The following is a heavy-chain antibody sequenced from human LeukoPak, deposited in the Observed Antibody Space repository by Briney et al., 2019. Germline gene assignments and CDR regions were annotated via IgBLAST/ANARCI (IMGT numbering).Heavy chain of an antibody. CDR1: RFTFSTYI. Sequence: GGSLRLSCAASRFTFSTYIMNWVRHSPGKGLVWVSYISSSGSTIYYADSVKGRFTISRDNAKNSLYLQMNSLRDEDTAVYYCAGEDGSGSSYPPLDYWGQGTLVTVSS. J-gene: IGHJ4*02. D-gene: IGHD3-10*01. CDR2: ISSSGSTI. V-gene: IGHV3-48*02. CDR3: AGEDGSGSSYPPLDY.